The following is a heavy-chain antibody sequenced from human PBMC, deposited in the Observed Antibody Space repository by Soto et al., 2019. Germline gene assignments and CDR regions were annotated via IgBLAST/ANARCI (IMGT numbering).Heavy chain of an antibody. CDR2: ISGRGTTT. D-gene: IGHD4-17*01. V-gene: IGHV3-23*01. CDR1: GFSFSVYA. Sequence: EVQLLESGGGLVQPGGSLRLSCAASGFSFSVYAMSWVRQAPGKGLESVSSISGRGTTTSYADSVKGRFTISRDNSKNTLYVQMNSLRVEDTAVYYCAKDLYGGNDYWGQGTLVTVSP. J-gene: IGHJ4*02. CDR3: AKDLYGGNDY.